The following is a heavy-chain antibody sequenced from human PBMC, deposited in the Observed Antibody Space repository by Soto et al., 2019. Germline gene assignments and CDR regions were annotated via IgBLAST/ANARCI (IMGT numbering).Heavy chain of an antibody. J-gene: IGHJ5*02. Sequence: QVQLVESGGGVVQPGRSLRLSCAASGFSISRSAMHWVRQDPGKGLGWVAVIAYDGSNRWYADSAKGRFTISRDNSKNPVYLQMISLRGEDSAVYYCARDLQAGTDNVNWFAPWGEGTLVTVSS. CDR1: GFSISRSA. CDR2: IAYDGSNR. CDR3: ARDLQAGTDNVNWFAP. V-gene: IGHV3-30*04.